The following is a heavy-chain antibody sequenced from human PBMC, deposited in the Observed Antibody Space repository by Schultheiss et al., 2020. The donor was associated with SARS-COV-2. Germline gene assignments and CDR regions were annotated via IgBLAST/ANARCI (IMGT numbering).Heavy chain of an antibody. V-gene: IGHV4-31*01. CDR1: GGSISGSGYY. CDR3: ARGLTGYGLDV. CDR2: IFHSGNT. D-gene: IGHD2-15*01. J-gene: IGHJ6*02. Sequence: SQTLSLTCTVSGGSISGSGYYWTWIRQHPGKGLEWIGYIFHSGNTYYNPSLKSLITMSVDTSENQFSLKLSFVTVADAAVYYCARGLTGYGLDVWGQGTTVTVSS.